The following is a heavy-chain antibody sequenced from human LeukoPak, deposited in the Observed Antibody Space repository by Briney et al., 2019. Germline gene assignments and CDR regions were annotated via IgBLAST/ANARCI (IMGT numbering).Heavy chain of an antibody. CDR3: ARDMANYDILGWLDP. D-gene: IGHD3-9*01. Sequence: SVKVSCKASGGTFSSYAISWVRQAPGQGLEWMGRIIPILGIANYAQKFQGRVTITADKSTSTAYMELSSLRSEDTDVYYCARDMANYDILGWLDPWGQGTLVTVSS. J-gene: IGHJ5*02. V-gene: IGHV1-69*04. CDR2: IIPILGIA. CDR1: GGTFSSYA.